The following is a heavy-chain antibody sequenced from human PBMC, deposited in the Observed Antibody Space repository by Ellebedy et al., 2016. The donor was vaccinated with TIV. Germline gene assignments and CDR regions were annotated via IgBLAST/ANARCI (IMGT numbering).Heavy chain of an antibody. V-gene: IGHV1-8*01. D-gene: IGHD1-26*01. CDR1: RYTFTSYD. CDR2: MNPNSGNT. J-gene: IGHJ4*02. CDR3: ARARGIVGATKDFGY. Sequence: ASVKVSXKASRYTFTSYDINWVRQATGQGLEWMGWMNPNSGNTGYAQKFQGRVTMTRNTSISTAYMELSSLRSEDTVVYYCARARGIVGATKDFGYWGQGTLVTVSS.